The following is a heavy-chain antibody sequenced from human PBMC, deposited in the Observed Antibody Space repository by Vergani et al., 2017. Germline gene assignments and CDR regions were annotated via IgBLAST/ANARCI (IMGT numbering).Heavy chain of an antibody. CDR3: AKVCRMRHYFDY. Sequence: EVQMLESGGGLVQPGGSLRLSCAASGFTFSSYAMSWVRQAPGKGLEGVSAISGSGGSTYYADSVKGRFTISRDNSKNTLYLQMNSLRAEDTAVYYCAKVCRMRHYFDYWGQGTLVTVSS. CDR1: GFTFSSYA. V-gene: IGHV3-23*01. CDR2: ISGSGGST. D-gene: IGHD2-8*01. J-gene: IGHJ4*02.